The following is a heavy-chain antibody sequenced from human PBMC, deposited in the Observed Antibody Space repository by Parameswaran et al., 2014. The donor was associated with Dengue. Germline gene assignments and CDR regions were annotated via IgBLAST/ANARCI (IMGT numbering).Heavy chain of an antibody. CDR2: INSDNGNT. J-gene: IGHJ6*03. V-gene: IGHV1-3*01. Sequence: WVRQAPGQRLEWMGWINSDNGNTKYSQKFQGRVTITRDTSASTAYMELSSLRSEDTAVYYCARDVHLERRNYYYYMDVWGKGTTVTVSS. CDR3: ARDVHLERRNYYYYMDV. D-gene: IGHD1-1*01.